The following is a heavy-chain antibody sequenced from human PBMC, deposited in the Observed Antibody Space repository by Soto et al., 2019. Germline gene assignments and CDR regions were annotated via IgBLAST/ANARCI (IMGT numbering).Heavy chain of an antibody. J-gene: IGHJ4*02. CDR1: GYTFTSYG. CDR2: ISAYNGNT. CDR3: ARAYYDSSGYYYRDY. V-gene: IGHV1-18*01. D-gene: IGHD3-22*01. Sequence: ASVKVSCKASGYTFTSYGISWVRQAPGQGLEWMGWISAYNGNTNYAQKLQGRVTITTDTSTSTAYMELRSLRSDDTAVYYCARAYYDSSGYYYRDYWGQGTLVTVSS.